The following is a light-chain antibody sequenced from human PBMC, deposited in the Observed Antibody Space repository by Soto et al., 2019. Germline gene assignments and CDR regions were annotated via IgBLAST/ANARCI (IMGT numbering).Light chain of an antibody. V-gene: IGLV2-14*01. CDR1: SSDVGAYDY. CDR3: SSHTTSNTWV. Sequence: QSALTQPASVSGSPGQSFSISCTGTSSDVGAYDYVSWHQQYPGKAPKLIIYAVTNRPSGLSDRFSASKSGNTAALAISGLQAEDEADYYCSSHTTSNTWVFGGGTKLTVL. CDR2: AVT. J-gene: IGLJ3*02.